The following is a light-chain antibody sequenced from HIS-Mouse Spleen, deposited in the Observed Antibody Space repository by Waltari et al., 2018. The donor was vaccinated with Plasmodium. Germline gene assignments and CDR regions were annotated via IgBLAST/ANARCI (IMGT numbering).Light chain of an antibody. Sequence: SYELTQPPSVSVSPGPTASITCSGDKLGDKYACWYQQKPGQSPVLVIDQDSKRPSGIPERFSGSNSGNTATLTISGTQAMDEADYYCQAWDSSTAVFGGGTKLTVL. CDR3: QAWDSSTAV. CDR2: QDS. CDR1: KLGDKY. V-gene: IGLV3-1*01. J-gene: IGLJ3*02.